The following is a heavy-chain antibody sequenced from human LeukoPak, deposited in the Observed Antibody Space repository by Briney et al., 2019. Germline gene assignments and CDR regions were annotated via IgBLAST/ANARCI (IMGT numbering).Heavy chain of an antibody. Sequence: SVKVSFKASGDSFSRYAVSWVRQAPGQGLEWIGRIIPILGMSNYGQQFQDRVTLTADKSTNTAYMELTRLRSEDTAVYFCARGRGSRTGTNGDYFDYWGQGTLVTVSS. D-gene: IGHD1-1*01. V-gene: IGHV1-69*04. J-gene: IGHJ4*02. CDR2: IIPILGMS. CDR1: GDSFSRYA. CDR3: ARGRGSRTGTNGDYFDY.